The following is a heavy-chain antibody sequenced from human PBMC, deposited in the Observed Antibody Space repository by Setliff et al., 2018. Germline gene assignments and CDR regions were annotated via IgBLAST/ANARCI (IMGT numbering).Heavy chain of an antibody. CDR2: MYYSGDT. CDR3: ARSRTIAVKGGVFAV. J-gene: IGHJ2*01. D-gene: IGHD6-19*01. V-gene: IGHV4-59*08. CDR1: GGSLSGAS. Sequence: SETLSLTCTVSGGSLSGASIVTWIRQPPGKGLEWIGYMYYSGDTNYNPSLKSRVTISLDTSKNQFSLKLSSVTAADTAVYYCARSRTIAVKGGVFAVWGRGTLVTVSS.